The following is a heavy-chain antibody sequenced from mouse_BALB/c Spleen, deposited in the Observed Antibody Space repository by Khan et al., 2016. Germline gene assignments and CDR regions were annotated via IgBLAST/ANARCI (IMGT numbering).Heavy chain of an antibody. Sequence: QVRLQQSGAELARPGASVKLSCKASGYTFTSYWMQWVKQRPGQGLEWIGAIYPGDGDTRYTQKFKGKATLTADKSSSTAYMQLSSLASEDSAVYYCARRGSFAWWGQGTLVTVSA. CDR3: ARRGSFAW. J-gene: IGHJ3*01. V-gene: IGHV1-87*01. CDR2: IYPGDGDT. CDR1: GYTFTSYW.